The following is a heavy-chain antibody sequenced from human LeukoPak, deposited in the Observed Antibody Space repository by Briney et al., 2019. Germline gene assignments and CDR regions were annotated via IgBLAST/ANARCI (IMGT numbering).Heavy chain of an antibody. D-gene: IGHD5-12*01. CDR2: ISSSGSTI. CDR3: ARVRSRGFDAFDI. J-gene: IGHJ3*02. Sequence: GGSLRLSCAASGFTFSSYEMNWVRQAPGKGLEWVSYISSSGSTIYYADSVKGRFTISRDNAKNSLYLQMNSLRAEDTAVYYCARVRSRGFDAFDIWGQGTMVTVSS. V-gene: IGHV3-48*03. CDR1: GFTFSSYE.